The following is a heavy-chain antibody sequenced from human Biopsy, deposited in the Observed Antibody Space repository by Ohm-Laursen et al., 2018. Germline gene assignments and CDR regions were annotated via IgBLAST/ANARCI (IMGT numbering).Heavy chain of an antibody. CDR2: NIPILGTG. D-gene: IGHD3-9*01. J-gene: IGHJ1*01. CDR1: GGTFSNYG. CDR3: ATKLTGYFHH. V-gene: IGHV1-69*06. Sequence: SSVKVSCKAPGGTFSNYGVNWVRQAPGQGLEWLGENIPILGTGNYAQKFQDRVTVAAVTSTSTATMELRSLRSDDTAVYYCATKLTGYFHHWGQGTLVIVSS.